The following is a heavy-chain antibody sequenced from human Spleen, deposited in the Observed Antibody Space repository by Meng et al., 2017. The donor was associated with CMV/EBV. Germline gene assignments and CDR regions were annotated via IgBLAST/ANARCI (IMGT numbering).Heavy chain of an antibody. D-gene: IGHD2-2*01. J-gene: IGHJ4*02. CDR3: AKAGRGRYCSSTSCPRAFDY. Sequence: YGKSGVRQAAGKGLERGAVKWDGGSKKYEADSVKGRFTITRDNSKNTLYLQRNSLRAEDTAVYYCAKAGRGRYCSSTSCPRAFDYWGQGTLVTVSS. V-gene: IGHV3-33*06. CDR2: KWDGGSKK. CDR1: YG.